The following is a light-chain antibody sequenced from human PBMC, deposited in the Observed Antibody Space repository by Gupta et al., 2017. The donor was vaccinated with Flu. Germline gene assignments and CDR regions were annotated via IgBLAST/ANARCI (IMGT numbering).Light chain of an antibody. CDR3: LQRSSWPRFA. J-gene: IGKJ3*01. CDR2: DAS. Sequence: ERATLSCRASQNVAESLAWYQQKPGQPPRLLNYDASKRATGIPARFSGSESGTEFTLTISSLEPEDFAIYYCLQRSSWPRFACGPGTRVDIK. CDR1: QNVAES. V-gene: IGKV3-11*01.